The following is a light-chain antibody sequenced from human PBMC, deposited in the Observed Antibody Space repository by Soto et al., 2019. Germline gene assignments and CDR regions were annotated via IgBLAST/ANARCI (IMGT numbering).Light chain of an antibody. CDR1: PTDLGGYHY. CDR2: EVS. V-gene: IGLV2-8*01. Sequence: QSVLPQAPSPSVSPAQSVTLSYTGTPTDLGGYHYAPWYQQHPGNAPKRMIYEVSDRPAGVPDRFSGSKSGNTASLTVSGLQSQDEAAYYCAAQEGFNTYAAFRGDTQL. J-gene: IGLJ7*01. CDR3: AAQEGFNTYAA.